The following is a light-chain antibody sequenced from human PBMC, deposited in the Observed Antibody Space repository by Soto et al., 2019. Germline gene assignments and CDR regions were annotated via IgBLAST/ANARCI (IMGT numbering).Light chain of an antibody. V-gene: IGKV3-20*01. Sequence: EIVLTQSPGTLSLSPGERATLSCRASQSVSSSYLAWYQQKPGQAARPLIYGASSRATGIPDRFSGSGSGTDFTLTHSRLQTEDYAVYYCQPYRSSPWLPLGGGTKVEIK. J-gene: IGKJ4*01. CDR2: GAS. CDR1: QSVSSSY. CDR3: QPYRSSPWLP.